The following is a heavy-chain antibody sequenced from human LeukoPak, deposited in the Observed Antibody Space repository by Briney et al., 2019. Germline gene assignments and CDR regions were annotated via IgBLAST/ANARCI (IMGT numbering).Heavy chain of an antibody. CDR3: ARVPAVVRGVTTYYYYYMDV. J-gene: IGHJ6*03. V-gene: IGHV3-20*01. CDR2: INWNGGST. D-gene: IGHD3-10*01. CDR1: GFTFDDYG. Sequence: GGSLRLSCAASGFTFDDYGMSWVRQAPGKGLEWVSGINWNGGSTGYADSVKGRFTISRDNAKNSLYLQMNSLRAEDTALYHCARVPAVVRGVTTYYYYYMDVWGKGTTVTISS.